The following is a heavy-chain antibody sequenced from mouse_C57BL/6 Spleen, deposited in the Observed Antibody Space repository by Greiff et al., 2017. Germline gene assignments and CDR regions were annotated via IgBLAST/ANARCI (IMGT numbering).Heavy chain of an antibody. D-gene: IGHD1-1*01. CDR1: GFSLTRYG. CDR3: AKHLYYYGSSYRYAMDY. CDR2: IWGDGST. V-gene: IGHV2-3*01. J-gene: IGHJ4*01. Sequence: QVQLKESGPGLVAPSQSLSITCTVSGFSLTRYGVRWVRQPPGKGLEWLGVIWGDGSTNYHSALITRLSISKDNSMSQVFLRLNSLQTDDTATYYCAKHLYYYGSSYRYAMDYWGQGTSVTVSS.